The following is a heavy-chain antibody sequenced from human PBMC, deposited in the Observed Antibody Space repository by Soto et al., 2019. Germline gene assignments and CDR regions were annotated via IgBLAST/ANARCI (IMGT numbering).Heavy chain of an antibody. V-gene: IGHV4-59*03. CDR1: GGSISQYY. CDR2: LYYSGST. D-gene: IGHD3-3*01. Sequence: SETLSLTCTVSGGSISQYYWSWIRQPPGKGLEWIGYLYYSGSTNYNPSLKSRVTMLVDTSKNQFSLKVSSVTAADTAVYYCAAGVVGPYYFDYWGQGTLVTVSS. CDR3: AAGVVGPYYFDY. J-gene: IGHJ4*02.